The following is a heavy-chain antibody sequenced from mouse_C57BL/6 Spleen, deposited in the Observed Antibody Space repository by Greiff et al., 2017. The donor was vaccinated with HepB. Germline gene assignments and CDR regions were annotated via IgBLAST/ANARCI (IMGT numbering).Heavy chain of an antibody. V-gene: IGHV5-9-1*02. CDR2: ISSGGDYI. CDR3: TRDGLAYYGSSPAWFAY. Sequence: VESGEGLVKPGGSLKLSCAASGFTFSSYAMSWVRQTPEKRLEWVAYISSGGDYIYYADTVKGRFTISRDNARNTLYLQMSSLKSEDTAMYYCTRDGLAYYGSSPAWFAYWGQGTLVTVSA. CDR1: GFTFSSYA. D-gene: IGHD1-1*01. J-gene: IGHJ3*01.